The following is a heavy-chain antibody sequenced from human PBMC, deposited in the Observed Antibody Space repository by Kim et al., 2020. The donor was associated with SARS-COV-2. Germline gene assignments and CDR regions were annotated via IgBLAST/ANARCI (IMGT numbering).Heavy chain of an antibody. CDR2: ISSSSYI. CDR3: ARVGTWYSSSWYLSY. J-gene: IGHJ4*02. Sequence: GGSLRLSCAASGFTFSSYSMNWVRQAPGKGLEWVSSISSSSYIYYADSVKGRFTISRDNAKNSLYLQMNSLRAEDTAVYYCARVGTWYSSSWYLSYWGQGTLVTVSS. D-gene: IGHD6-13*01. V-gene: IGHV3-21*01. CDR1: GFTFSSYS.